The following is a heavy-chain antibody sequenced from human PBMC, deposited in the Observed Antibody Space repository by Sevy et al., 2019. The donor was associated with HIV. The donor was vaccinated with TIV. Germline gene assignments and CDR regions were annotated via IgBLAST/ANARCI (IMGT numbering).Heavy chain of an antibody. CDR1: GFTFSSHA. J-gene: IGHJ4*02. V-gene: IGHV3-30*04. Sequence: GGSLRLSCAASGFTFSSHAMHWVRQAPGKGLEWVALISYDGVIKYYAESVKGRFTVSRDNSKNRLYLQMNSLRPEDTAVFYCARGGITIFDTDHWGQGTLVTVSS. CDR2: ISYDGVIK. CDR3: ARGGITIFDTDH. D-gene: IGHD3-3*01.